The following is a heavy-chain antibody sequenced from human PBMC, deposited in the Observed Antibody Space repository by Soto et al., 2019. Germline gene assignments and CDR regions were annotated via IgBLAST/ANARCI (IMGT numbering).Heavy chain of an antibody. CDR1: GGSITSGNSYS. CDR2: ISQTGAT. D-gene: IGHD3-10*01. CDR3: ARAVSPYFGTWFAP. J-gene: IGHJ5*02. Sequence: QLQLQESGPGLVKPSETLSLTCAVSGGSITSGNSYSWAWIRQPPGRGLEWIGSISQTGATSYNPSLKSRVSVSLDKSKNQFSLRLSSVTAADMAVYYCARAVSPYFGTWFAPWGQGTLVTVSS. V-gene: IGHV4-30-2*01.